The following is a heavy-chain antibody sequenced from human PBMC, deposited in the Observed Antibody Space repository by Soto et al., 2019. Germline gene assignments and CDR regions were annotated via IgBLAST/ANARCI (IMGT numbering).Heavy chain of an antibody. Sequence: PSETLSLTCTVSGGSISSSSYCWGWIRQPPGKGLEWIGSIYYSGSTNYNPSFKSRVTISEDTSKNQFSLKLSSVTAADTAVYYCARGTNYYDTSGYYYDWGQGTLVTVSS. D-gene: IGHD3-22*01. V-gene: IGHV4-39*01. CDR2: IYYSGST. CDR3: ARGTNYYDTSGYYYD. CDR1: GGSISSSSYC. J-gene: IGHJ4*02.